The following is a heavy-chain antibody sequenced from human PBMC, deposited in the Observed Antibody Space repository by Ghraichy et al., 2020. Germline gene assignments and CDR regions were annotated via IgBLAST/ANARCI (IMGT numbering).Heavy chain of an antibody. D-gene: IGHD1-1*01. CDR2: LYFNGST. V-gene: IGHV4-39*02. Sequence: SETLSLTCSVSGVSLTTISTYWGWIRQPPGKGLEWIGSLYFNGSTYYNPSLSSRGTITVDTSKNQYSLKLHSVTAADTAGYYYACDEYNSKWYKHWGQGALVTVSS. CDR3: ACDEYNSKWYKH. CDR1: GVSLTTISTY. J-gene: IGHJ4*02.